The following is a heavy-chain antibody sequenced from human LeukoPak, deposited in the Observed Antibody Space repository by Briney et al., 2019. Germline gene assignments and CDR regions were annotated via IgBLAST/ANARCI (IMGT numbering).Heavy chain of an antibody. CDR3: AREYNSSRYFDS. D-gene: IGHD6-13*01. J-gene: IGHJ4*02. CDR1: GGSISSGDYY. V-gene: IGHV4-30-4*01. CDR2: IYYSGST. Sequence: SQTLSLTCTVSGGSISSGDYYWSWIRQSPGKGLEWIGYIYYSGSTYYNPSLKSRVIISVDTSKNQFSLKLSSVTAADTAVYYCAREYNSSRYFDSWGQGTLVTVSS.